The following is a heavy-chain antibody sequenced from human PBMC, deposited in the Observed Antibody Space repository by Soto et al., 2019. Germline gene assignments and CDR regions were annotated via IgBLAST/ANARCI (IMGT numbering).Heavy chain of an antibody. CDR3: ATGPEGFEP. Sequence: QVPLVQSGAEVKKPGASVKVSCEASGYTFTTYDINWVRQAAGQGPEWRGWLNTENGNTGYAQKFQGRITLTRDTSITTAYRELSSLRSDDTAVYYCATGPEGFEPWGQGTLVTVSS. V-gene: IGHV1-8*01. CDR2: LNTENGNT. J-gene: IGHJ5*02. CDR1: GYTFTTYD.